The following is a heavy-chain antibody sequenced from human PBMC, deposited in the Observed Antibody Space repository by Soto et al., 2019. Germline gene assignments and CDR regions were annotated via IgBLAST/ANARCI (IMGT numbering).Heavy chain of an antibody. J-gene: IGHJ4*02. V-gene: IGHV4-59*08. Sequence: SDTLSLTCTVSGAYISSYYWSWIRQPPGKGLEWIGYIYYSGSTNYNPSLKSRVTISVDTSKNQFSLKLSSVTAADTAVYYCARLGGYSGYDLVAAWGQGTLVTVSS. CDR2: IYYSGST. CDR1: GAYISSYY. D-gene: IGHD5-12*01. CDR3: ARLGGYSGYDLVAA.